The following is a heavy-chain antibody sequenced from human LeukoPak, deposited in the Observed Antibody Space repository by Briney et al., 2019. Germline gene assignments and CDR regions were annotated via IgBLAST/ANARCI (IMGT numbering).Heavy chain of an antibody. J-gene: IGHJ4*02. CDR1: GFTLSSYE. D-gene: IGHD6-13*01. Sequence: GGFLRLSCAASGFTLSSYEMNWVRLAPGKGLEWISYISRTGNSIYYADSVKGRFTISRDSAKNSLYPQMNSLRAGDTAVYYCARGPYSSNWYVDYWGQGTLVTVAS. CDR3: ARGPYSSNWYVDY. CDR2: ISRTGNSI. V-gene: IGHV3-48*03.